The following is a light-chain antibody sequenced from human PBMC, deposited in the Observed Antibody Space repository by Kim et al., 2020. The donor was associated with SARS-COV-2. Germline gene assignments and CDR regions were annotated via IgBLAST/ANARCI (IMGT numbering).Light chain of an antibody. CDR2: DKS. CDR3: SSQQSGVNQLV. Sequence: HTDKITIQRNSRRSYYTSWYQHKLRQVSRRVIYDKSNRSSWILNRISGSTTANTACLIIAGAHAEDDADYYCSSQQSGVNQLVYGGGTQLSLL. J-gene: IGLJ3*02. V-gene: IGLV3-19*01. CDR1: SRRSYY.